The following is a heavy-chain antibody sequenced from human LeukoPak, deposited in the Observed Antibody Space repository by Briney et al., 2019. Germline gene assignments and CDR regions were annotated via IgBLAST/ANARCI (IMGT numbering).Heavy chain of an antibody. CDR1: GFTFSSYW. D-gene: IGHD3-10*01. CDR2: IKQDGSEK. Sequence: GGSLRLSCAASGFTFSSYWMSWVRQAPGKGPEWVANIKQDGSEKYYVDSVKGRFTISRDNAKNSRYLQMNSLRAEDTAVYYCASQSFGELAYWGQGTLVTVSS. CDR3: ASQSFGELAY. V-gene: IGHV3-7*01. J-gene: IGHJ4*02.